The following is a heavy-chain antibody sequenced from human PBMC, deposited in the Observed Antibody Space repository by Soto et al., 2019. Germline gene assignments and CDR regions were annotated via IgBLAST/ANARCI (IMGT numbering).Heavy chain of an antibody. CDR2: IYPGDSDT. CDR3: ARTLGYSGYADYYGMDV. J-gene: IGHJ6*02. D-gene: IGHD5-12*01. Sequence: PGESLKISCKGSGYSFTSYWIGWVRQMPGKGLEWMGIIYPGDSDTRYSPSLQGQVTISADKSISTAYLQWSSLKASDTAMYYCARTLGYSGYADYYGMDVWGQGTTVTVSS. CDR1: GYSFTSYW. V-gene: IGHV5-51*01.